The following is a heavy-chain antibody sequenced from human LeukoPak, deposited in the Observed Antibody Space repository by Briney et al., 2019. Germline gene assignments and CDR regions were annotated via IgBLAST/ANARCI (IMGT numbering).Heavy chain of an antibody. CDR2: INPSGGST. V-gene: IGHV1-46*01. CDR1: GYTFTSYY. CDR3: ARTPDIDCSGGSCVATNANWFDP. D-gene: IGHD2-15*01. Sequence: GASVKVSCKASGYTFTSYYMHWVRQAPGQGLEWMGIINPSGGSTSYAQKFQGRVTMTRDMSTSTVYMELGSLRSEDTAVYYCARTPDIDCSGGSCVATNANWFDPWGQGTLVTVSS. J-gene: IGHJ5*02.